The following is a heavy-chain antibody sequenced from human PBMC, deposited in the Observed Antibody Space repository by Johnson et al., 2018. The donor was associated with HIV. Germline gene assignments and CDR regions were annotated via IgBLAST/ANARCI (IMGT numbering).Heavy chain of an antibody. CDR3: ARGGSSTSLDAFDI. Sequence: VQLVESGGGLVQPGRSLRLSCAASGFTFDDYAMHWVRQAPGKGLEWVSGISWNSGYIVYVDSVKGRFTISRDNAKNSLYLQMNSLRAEDTAVYYCARGGSSTSLDAFDIWGQGTMVTVSS. CDR1: GFTFDDYA. J-gene: IGHJ3*02. CDR2: ISWNSGYI. D-gene: IGHD2-2*01. V-gene: IGHV3-9*01.